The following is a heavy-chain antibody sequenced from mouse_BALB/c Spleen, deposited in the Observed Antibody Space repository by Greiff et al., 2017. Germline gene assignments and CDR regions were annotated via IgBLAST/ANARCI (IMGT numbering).Heavy chain of an antibody. CDR1: GFTFSSYG. V-gene: IGHV5-6*01. J-gene: IGHJ2*01. CDR3: AREGDYDYHYFDY. Sequence: EVMLVESGGDLVKPGGSLKLSCAASGFTFSSYGMSWVRQTPDKRLEWVATISSGGSYTYYPDSVKGRFTISRDNAKNTLYLQMSSLNSEDTAMYYCAREGDYDYHYFDYWGQGTTLTVSS. CDR2: ISSGGSYT. D-gene: IGHD2-4*01.